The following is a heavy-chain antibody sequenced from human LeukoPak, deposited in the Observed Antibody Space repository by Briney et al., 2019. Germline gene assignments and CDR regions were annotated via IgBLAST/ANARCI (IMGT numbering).Heavy chain of an antibody. CDR3: AKGTLSGLVTIDY. D-gene: IGHD4-11*01. J-gene: IGHJ4*02. Sequence: QSGGSLRLSCAASGFIFSNYVMSWVRQAPGKGLEWVSAISGSGGTTYDADSVKGRFTISRDNSKNTLFLQMNSLRAEDTAVYYCAKGTLSGLVTIDYWGQGTLVTVSS. V-gene: IGHV3-23*01. CDR2: ISGSGGTT. CDR1: GFIFSNYV.